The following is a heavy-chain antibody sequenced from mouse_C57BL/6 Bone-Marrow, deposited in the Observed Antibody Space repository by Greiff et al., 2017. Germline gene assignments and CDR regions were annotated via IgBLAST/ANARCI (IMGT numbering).Heavy chain of an antibody. J-gene: IGHJ2*01. V-gene: IGHV1-81*01. CDR2: IYPRSGNT. Sequence: VKLVESGAELARPGASVKLSCKASGYTFTNYGISWVKQRTGQGLEWIGEIYPRSGNTYYNEKFKGKATLTADKSSSTAYMELRSLTSEDSAVYFCARLDDGYYYFDYWGQGTTLTVSS. CDR3: ARLDDGYYYFDY. D-gene: IGHD2-3*01. CDR1: GYTFTNYG.